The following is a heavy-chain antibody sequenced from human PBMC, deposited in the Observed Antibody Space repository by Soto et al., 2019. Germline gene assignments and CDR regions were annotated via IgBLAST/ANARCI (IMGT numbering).Heavy chain of an antibody. CDR1: GFTFSSYS. CDR2: ISSSSSTI. J-gene: IGHJ5*02. Sequence: GGSLRLSCAASGFTFSSYSMNWVRQAPGKGLEWVSYISSSSSTIYYADSVKGRFTISRDNAKNSLYLQMNSLRAEDTAVYYCARDGGCRDGYTVGCNWFDPWGQGTLVTVSS. CDR3: ARDGGCRDGYTVGCNWFDP. V-gene: IGHV3-48*01. D-gene: IGHD5-12*01.